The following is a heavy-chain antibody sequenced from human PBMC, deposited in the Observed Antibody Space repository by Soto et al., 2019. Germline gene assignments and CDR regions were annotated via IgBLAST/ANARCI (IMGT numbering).Heavy chain of an antibody. Sequence: ASETLSLTCAVYGGSFSGYYWSWIRQPPGKGLEWIGEINHSGSPNFNPSLKSRVTISVDTSKNQFSLKLSSVTAADTAVYYCEREVVPAAKKGYYMDVWGKGTTVTVSS. D-gene: IGHD2-2*01. CDR3: EREVVPAAKKGYYMDV. CDR1: GGSFSGYY. CDR2: INHSGSP. V-gene: IGHV4-34*01. J-gene: IGHJ6*03.